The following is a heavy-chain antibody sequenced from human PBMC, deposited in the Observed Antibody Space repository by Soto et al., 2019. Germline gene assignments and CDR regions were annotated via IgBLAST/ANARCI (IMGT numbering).Heavy chain of an antibody. CDR1: GGSFSGYY. Sequence: SETLSLTCAVYGGSFSGYYWSWIRQPPGKGLEWIGEINHSGSTNYNPSLKSRVTISVDTSKNQVSLKLSSVTAADTAVYYCARGYCTNGVCYQFDYWGQGTLVTVSS. D-gene: IGHD2-8*01. J-gene: IGHJ4*02. CDR3: ARGYCTNGVCYQFDY. V-gene: IGHV4-34*01. CDR2: INHSGST.